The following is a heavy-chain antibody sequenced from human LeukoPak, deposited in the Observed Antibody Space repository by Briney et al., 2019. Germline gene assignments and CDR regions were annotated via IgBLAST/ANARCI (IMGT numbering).Heavy chain of an antibody. CDR3: ARQAGSSWYWYYYYMDV. D-gene: IGHD6-13*01. J-gene: IGHJ6*03. Sequence: PSETLSLTCSVSGGSISSSSYYWGWLRQPPGKGREWFGSIYYSGSTYYNPSLKSRATISVNTSKNQCSLKVSSVTAADTAVYYCARQAGSSWYWYYYYMDVWGKGTTVTVSS. CDR2: IYYSGST. V-gene: IGHV4-39*01. CDR1: GGSISSSSYY.